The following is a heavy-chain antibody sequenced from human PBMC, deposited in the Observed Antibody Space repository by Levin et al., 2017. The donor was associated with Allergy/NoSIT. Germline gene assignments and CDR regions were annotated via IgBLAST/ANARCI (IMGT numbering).Heavy chain of an antibody. CDR2: IYHGGNT. CDR1: GASISSSNW. V-gene: IGHV4-4*02. Sequence: GSLRLSCVVSGASISSSNWWNWVRQPPGKGLEWIGEIYHGGNTNYNPSLKSRVTMSVDKSKNQFSLKLSSVTAADTAVYYCASVPLRYNWNTRDYWGQGTLVTVSS. J-gene: IGHJ4*02. D-gene: IGHD1-1*01. CDR3: ASVPLRYNWNTRDY.